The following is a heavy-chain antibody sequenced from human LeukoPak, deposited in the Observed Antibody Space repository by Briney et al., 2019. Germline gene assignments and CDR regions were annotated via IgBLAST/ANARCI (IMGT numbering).Heavy chain of an antibody. CDR3: ARDLTYLDY. CDR2: IYRDGSS. D-gene: IGHD1-20*01. V-gene: IGHV3-66*01. J-gene: IGHJ4*02. CDR1: GLSVSSNY. Sequence: GGSLRLSCVASGLSVSSNYMSWVRQAPGKGLEWVSVIYRDGSSYYAESVKGRFTISRDNSKNTLYIQMNSLRAEDTAVYYCARDLTYLDYWGQGTLVTVSS.